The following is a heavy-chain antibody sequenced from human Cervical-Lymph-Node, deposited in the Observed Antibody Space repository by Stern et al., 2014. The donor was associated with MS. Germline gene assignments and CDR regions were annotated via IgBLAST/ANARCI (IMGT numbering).Heavy chain of an antibody. V-gene: IGHV1-46*01. Sequence: QLVQSGAEVKKPGASVKVSCKASGHTFITYSMNWVRQAPGQGLEWMGIINPSGESISYAQRFQDRVTMTRDTSTSTVYMELSSLRSEDTAVYYCAAGGAAPRYFDLWGRGTLVTVSS. J-gene: IGHJ2*01. CDR2: INPSGESI. CDR3: AAGGAAPRYFDL. CDR1: GHTFITYS. D-gene: IGHD3-10*01.